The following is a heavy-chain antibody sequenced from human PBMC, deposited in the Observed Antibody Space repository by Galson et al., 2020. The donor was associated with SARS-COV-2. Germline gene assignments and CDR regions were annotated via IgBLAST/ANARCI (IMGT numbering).Heavy chain of an antibody. V-gene: IGHV1-18*04. J-gene: IGHJ4*02. D-gene: IGHD3-16*02. CDR1: GYTLTSNG. CDR2: LSAYNGNT. CDR3: ARAYTYYDYVWGSYRYLDY. Sequence: ASVKLSCKASGYTLTSNGISWVRQATGQGLALMGWLSAYNGNTNYAQKLQGRVTMTTDTSTSTAYMELRSLRSDDTAVYDCARAYTYYDYVWGSYRYLDYWGQGTLVTVSS.